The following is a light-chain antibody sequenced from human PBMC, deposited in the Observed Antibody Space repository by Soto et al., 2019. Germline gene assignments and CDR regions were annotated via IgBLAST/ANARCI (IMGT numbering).Light chain of an antibody. CDR1: SSNIGAAYD. CDR2: ANT. V-gene: IGLV1-40*01. J-gene: IGLJ1*01. CDR3: QSYDYSLGGGI. Sequence: QSVLTQPPSVSGASGQRVTISCPGSSSNIGAAYDVHWYQHLPGTAPKLLIYANTNRPSGVPDRFSGSKSGTSASLAITGLQAEDDADYYCQSYDYSLGGGIFGTGTKVTVL.